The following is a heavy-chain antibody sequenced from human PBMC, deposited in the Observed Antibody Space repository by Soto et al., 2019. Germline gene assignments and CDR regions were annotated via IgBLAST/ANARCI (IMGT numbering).Heavy chain of an antibody. D-gene: IGHD4-4*01. CDR3: ATAKNYRTIYYYGMDV. CDR2: IIPIFGAA. J-gene: IGHJ6*02. CDR1: GGTFSSYA. V-gene: IGHV1-69*13. Sequence: GASVKVSCKASGGTFSSYAISWVRQAPGQGLEWMGGIIPIFGAANYAQKFQGRVTITADESTSTAYMELSSLRSEDTAVYYCATAKNYRTIYYYGMDVWGQGTTVTVSS.